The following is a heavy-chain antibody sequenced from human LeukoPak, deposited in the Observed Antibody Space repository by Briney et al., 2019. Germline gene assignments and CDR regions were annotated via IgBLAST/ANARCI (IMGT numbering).Heavy chain of an antibody. CDR3: AGSFRPYSWFDP. CDR1: GGSISSYY. V-gene: IGHV4-59*01. J-gene: IGHJ5*02. Sequence: SETLSLTCTVSGGSISSYYWSWIRQPPGKGLEWIGYIYYSGSTNYNPSLKSRVTISVDTSKNQFSLKLSSVTAADTAVYYCAGSFRPYSWFDPWGQGTLVTVSS. CDR2: IYYSGST. D-gene: IGHD2/OR15-2a*01.